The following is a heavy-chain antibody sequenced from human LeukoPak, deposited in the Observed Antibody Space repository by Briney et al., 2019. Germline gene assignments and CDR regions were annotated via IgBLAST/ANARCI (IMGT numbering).Heavy chain of an antibody. CDR2: ISGSGGGT. CDR3: AKGRSAYDFDY. V-gene: IGHV3-23*01. J-gene: IGHJ4*02. Sequence: HTGGSLRLSCAASGFTFSSNVMSWVRQAPGKGLEWVSAISGSGGGTYYADSVKGRFTISRDNSKNTLYMQMSSLRAEDTAVYYCAKGRSAYDFDYWGQGTPVTVSS. CDR1: GFTFSSNV. D-gene: IGHD5-12*01.